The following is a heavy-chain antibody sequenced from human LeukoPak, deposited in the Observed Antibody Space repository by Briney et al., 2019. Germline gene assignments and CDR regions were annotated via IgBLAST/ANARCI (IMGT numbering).Heavy chain of an antibody. CDR2: ISSSSSYI. CDR3: ARVPGGNSYGPLDY. J-gene: IGHJ4*02. D-gene: IGHD5-18*01. CDR1: GFTFSSYS. V-gene: IGHV3-21*01. Sequence: PGGSLRLSCAASGFTFSSYSRNWVRQAPGKGLEWVSSISSSSSYIYYADSVKGRFTISIDNAKNSLYLQMNSLRAEDTAVYFCARVPGGNSYGPLDYWGQGTLVTVSS.